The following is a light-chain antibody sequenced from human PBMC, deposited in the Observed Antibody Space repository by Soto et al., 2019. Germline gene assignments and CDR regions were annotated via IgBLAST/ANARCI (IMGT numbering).Light chain of an antibody. CDR3: QQRSNWPLP. CDR2: GAS. J-gene: IGKJ4*01. Sequence: IVLTKSRGTLSLSTEERATLCCRASQSGSSRLAWYQQKPGQAPRLLISGASSRATCIPDRFSGSGSATDFTLTISSLEPEDFAVYYCQQRSNWPLPFGGGTKVAIK. CDR1: QSGSSR. V-gene: IGKV3-11*01.